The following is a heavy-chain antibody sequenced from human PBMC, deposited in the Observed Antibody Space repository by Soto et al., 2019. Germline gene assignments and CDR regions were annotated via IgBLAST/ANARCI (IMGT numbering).Heavy chain of an antibody. CDR1: GGTFSSYA. CDR3: AGPTYYYDSSGYFDAFDI. Sequence: GASVKVSCKASGGTFSSYAISWVRQAPRQGLEWMGGIIPIFGTANYAQKFQGRVTITADESTSTAYMELSSLRSEDTAAYYCAGPTYYYDSSGYFDAFDIWGQGTMVTVSS. CDR2: IIPIFGTA. D-gene: IGHD3-22*01. J-gene: IGHJ3*02. V-gene: IGHV1-69*13.